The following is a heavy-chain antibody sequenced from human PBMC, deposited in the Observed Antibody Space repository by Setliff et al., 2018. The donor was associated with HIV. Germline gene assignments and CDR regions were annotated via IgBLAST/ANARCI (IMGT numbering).Heavy chain of an antibody. CDR2: INWNSDFI. J-gene: IGHJ6*03. V-gene: IGHV3-9*01. CDR1: GFIFEYHI. CDR3: VREGSVSGKYYYYMNL. Sequence: GGSLRLSCVASGFIFEYHIMYWVRQVPGKGLEWVSTINWNSDFIAYADSVKGRFTVARDNANSSLYLQMNSLRPEDSALYYCVREGSVSGKYYYYMNLWGKGTTVTVSS. D-gene: IGHD6-19*01.